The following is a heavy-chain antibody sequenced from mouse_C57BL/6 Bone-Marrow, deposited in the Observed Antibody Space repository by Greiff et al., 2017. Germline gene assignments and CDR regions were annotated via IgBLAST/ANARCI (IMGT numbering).Heavy chain of an antibody. V-gene: IGHV5-6*01. CDR2: ISSGGSYT. D-gene: IGHD4-1*02. CDR3: SRQQLRRFAY. CDR1: GFTFSSYG. Sequence: EVMLVESGGDLVKPGGSLQLSCAASGFTFSSYGMSWVRQTPDKRLEWVANISSGGSYTYYPDRVKGRLTIFRANAKNTLYLHIGMLMSEDTAMYYCSRQQLRRFAYWGQGTLVTVSA. J-gene: IGHJ3*01.